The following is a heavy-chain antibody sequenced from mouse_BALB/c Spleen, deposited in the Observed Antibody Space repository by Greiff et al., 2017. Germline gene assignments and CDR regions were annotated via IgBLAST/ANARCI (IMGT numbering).Heavy chain of an antibody. CDR3: ARFPYGYDDYFDY. CDR2: ILPGSGST. D-gene: IGHD2-2*01. Sequence: VMLVESGAELMKPGASVKISCKATGYTFSSYWIEWVKQRPGHGLEWIGEILPGSGSTNYNEKFKGKATFTADTSSNTAYMQLSSLTSEDSAVYYCARFPYGYDDYFDYWGQGTTLTVSS. CDR1: GYTFSSYW. J-gene: IGHJ2*01. V-gene: IGHV1-9*01.